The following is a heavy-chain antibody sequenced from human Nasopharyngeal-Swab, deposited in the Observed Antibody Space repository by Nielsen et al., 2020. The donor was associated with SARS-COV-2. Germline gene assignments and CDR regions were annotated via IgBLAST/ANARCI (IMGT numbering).Heavy chain of an antibody. CDR1: GFTFSSYG. CDR3: ARGGSSGESSFDY. CDR2: IWYDGSNK. V-gene: IGHV3-33*01. Sequence: GESLKISCAASGFTFSSYGMHWVRQAPGKGLEWVAVIWYDGSNKYYADSVEGRFTISRDNSENTLYLQMNSLRTDDTAVYYCARGGSSGESSFDYWGQGTLVTVSA. J-gene: IGHJ4*02. D-gene: IGHD5-12*01.